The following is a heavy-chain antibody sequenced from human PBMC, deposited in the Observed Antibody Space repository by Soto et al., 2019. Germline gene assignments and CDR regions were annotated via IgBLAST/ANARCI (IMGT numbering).Heavy chain of an antibody. CDR2: ISAYNGNT. Sequence: ASVKVSCKASGYTFTSYGISWVRQAPGQGLEWMGWISAYNGNTNYAQKLQGRVTMTTDTSTSTAYMELRSLRSDDTAVYYCARSKDPGIAAAPFDYWGQGTLVTVSS. D-gene: IGHD6-13*01. CDR3: ARSKDPGIAAAPFDY. J-gene: IGHJ4*02. CDR1: GYTFTSYG. V-gene: IGHV1-18*01.